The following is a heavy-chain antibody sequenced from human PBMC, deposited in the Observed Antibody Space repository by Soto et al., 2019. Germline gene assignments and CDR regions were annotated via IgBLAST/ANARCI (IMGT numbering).Heavy chain of an antibody. CDR3: ARAYGSGSYDWFDH. CDR1: GYSISSGYY. D-gene: IGHD3-10*01. J-gene: IGHJ5*02. CDR2: IYHSGST. Sequence: PSETLSLTCAVSGYSISSGYYWGWIRQPPGKGLEWIGSIYHSGSTYYNPSLKSRVTISVDTSKNQFSLKLSSVTAADTAVYYCARAYGSGSYDWFDHWGQGTQVTVSS. V-gene: IGHV4-38-2*01.